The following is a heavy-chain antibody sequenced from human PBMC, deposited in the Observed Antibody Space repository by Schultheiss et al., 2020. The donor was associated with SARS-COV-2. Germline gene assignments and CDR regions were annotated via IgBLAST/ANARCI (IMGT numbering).Heavy chain of an antibody. J-gene: IGHJ5*02. Sequence: ESLKISCAASGFTFSSYWVHWVRQAPGKGLEWIGEINHSGSTNYNPSLKSRVTISVDTSKNQFSLKLSSVTAADTAVYYCARYIFGVAIRFDPWGQGTLVTVSS. D-gene: IGHD3-3*02. V-gene: IGHV4-34*01. CDR2: INHSGST. CDR3: ARYIFGVAIRFDP. CDR1: GFTFSSYW.